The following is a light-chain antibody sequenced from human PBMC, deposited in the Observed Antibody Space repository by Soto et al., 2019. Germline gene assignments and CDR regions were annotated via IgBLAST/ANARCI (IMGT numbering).Light chain of an antibody. Sequence: DIQMTQSPSTLSASVGDRVIIICRASQSISSWLAWYQQKPGKAPKLLIYKASSLESGVPSRFSGSGSGTEFTLTIRSLQPDDFATYYCQHYNSYSEAFGQGTKVELK. CDR1: QSISSW. CDR2: KAS. V-gene: IGKV1-5*03. J-gene: IGKJ1*01. CDR3: QHYNSYSEA.